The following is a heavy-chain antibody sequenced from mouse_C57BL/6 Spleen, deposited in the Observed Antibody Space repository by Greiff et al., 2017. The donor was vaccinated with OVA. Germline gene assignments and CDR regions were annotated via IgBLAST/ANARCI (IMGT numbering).Heavy chain of an antibody. CDR3: ARSGDDYDWYFDV. CDR1: GYTFTSYW. Sequence: QVQLKQPGAELVKPGASVKLSCKASGYTFTSYWMQWVKQRPGQGLEWIGEIDPSDSYTNYNQKFKGKATLTVDTSSSTAYMQLSSLTSEDSAVYYCARSGDDYDWYFDVWGTGTTVTVSS. V-gene: IGHV1-50*01. D-gene: IGHD2-4*01. J-gene: IGHJ1*03. CDR2: IDPSDSYT.